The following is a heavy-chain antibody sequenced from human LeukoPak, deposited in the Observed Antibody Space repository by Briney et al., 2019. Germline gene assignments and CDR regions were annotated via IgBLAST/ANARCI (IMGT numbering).Heavy chain of an antibody. Sequence: SETLSLTCTVSGGSISSYYWSWIRQPAGKGLEWIGRTYTSGSTNYNPSLKSRVTMSVDTSKNQFSLKLSSVTAADTAVYYCARDVADYDFWSGYSVDYYYYYMDVWGKGTTVTVSS. D-gene: IGHD3-3*01. V-gene: IGHV4-4*07. CDR3: ARDVADYDFWSGYSVDYYYYYMDV. CDR2: TYTSGST. J-gene: IGHJ6*03. CDR1: GGSISSYY.